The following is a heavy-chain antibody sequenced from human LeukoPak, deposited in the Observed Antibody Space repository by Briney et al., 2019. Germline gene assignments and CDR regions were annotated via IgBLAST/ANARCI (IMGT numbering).Heavy chain of an antibody. CDR2: ISPDGSEI. Sequence: PGGSLRLSCAASGFTLSNYWMSWLRQAPGKGLEWVINISPDGSEIYSVDSVRGRFIISRDNARNSLYLQMNSLRVEDTAVYYCARDGSGWSIWRGQGTLVTVSS. CDR1: GFTLSNYW. D-gene: IGHD6-19*01. V-gene: IGHV3-7*01. J-gene: IGHJ4*02. CDR3: ARDGSGWSIW.